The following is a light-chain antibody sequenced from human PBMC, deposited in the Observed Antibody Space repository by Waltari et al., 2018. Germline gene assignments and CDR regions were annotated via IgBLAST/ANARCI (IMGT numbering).Light chain of an antibody. Sequence: QLVLTQSPSASASLGASVSLPCPLRSGHSYYAIAWHPQQPQKGPRYLMKVNSDGSHTKGDGIPDRFSGSSSGAERYLTISSLQSEDAADYYCQTWGTGIWVFGGGTKLTVL. CDR3: QTWGTGIWV. J-gene: IGLJ3*02. V-gene: IGLV4-69*01. CDR1: SGHSYYA. CDR2: VNSDGSH.